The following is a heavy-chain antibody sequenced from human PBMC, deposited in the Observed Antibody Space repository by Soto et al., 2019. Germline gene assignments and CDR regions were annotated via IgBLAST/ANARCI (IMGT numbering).Heavy chain of an antibody. V-gene: IGHV3-30-3*01. J-gene: IGHJ4*02. CDR1: GFTFSTYA. Sequence: QVQLVESGGGVVQPGRSLRLSCAASGFTFSTYAMHWVRQAPGKGLEWVAVISYDGSNKYYADSVKGRFTISRDNSKNTLYLQMNSLRAEDTAVYYCARDKRELRFLEWSYYFRYWGQGTLVTVSS. D-gene: IGHD3-3*01. CDR2: ISYDGSNK. CDR3: ARDKRELRFLEWSYYFRY.